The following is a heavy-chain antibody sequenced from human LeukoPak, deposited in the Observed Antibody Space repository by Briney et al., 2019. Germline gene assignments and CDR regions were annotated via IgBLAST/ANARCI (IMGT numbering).Heavy chain of an antibody. CDR2: IKSKTDGGTT. CDR1: GLTFSNYA. J-gene: IGHJ4*02. D-gene: IGHD6-19*01. CDR3: TTEDIAVAGMGVDY. V-gene: IGHV3-15*01. Sequence: GGSLRLSCVASGLTFSNYAMSWVRQAPGKGLEWVGRIKSKTDGGTTDYAAPVKGRFTISRDDSKNTLYLQMNSLKTEDTAVYYCTTEDIAVAGMGVDYWGQGTLVTVSS.